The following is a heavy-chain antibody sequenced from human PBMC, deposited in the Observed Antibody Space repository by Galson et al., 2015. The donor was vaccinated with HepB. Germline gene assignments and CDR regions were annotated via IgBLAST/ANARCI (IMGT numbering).Heavy chain of an antibody. CDR3: AGSITMIVVVTDGAFDI. J-gene: IGHJ3*02. CDR1: GGTFSSYT. D-gene: IGHD3-22*01. Sequence: SVKVSCKASGGTFSSYTISWVRQAPGQGLEWMGRIIPILGIANYAQKFQGRVTITADKSTSTAYMELSSLRSEDTAVYYCAGSITMIVVVTDGAFDIWGQGTMVTVSS. V-gene: IGHV1-69*02. CDR2: IIPILGIA.